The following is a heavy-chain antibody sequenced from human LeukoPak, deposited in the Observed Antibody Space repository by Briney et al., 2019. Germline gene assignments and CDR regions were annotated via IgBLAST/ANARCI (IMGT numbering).Heavy chain of an antibody. V-gene: IGHV3-7*01. Sequence: GGSLRLSCAASGFTFSNYWMNWVRQAPGKGLEWVANIKQDGGEKSYVDSVKGRFTISRDNAKNSLHLQMNSLRAEDTAVYYCAKGSYSSWGQGTLATVSS. D-gene: IGHD2-15*01. CDR2: IKQDGGEK. CDR3: AKGSYSS. J-gene: IGHJ4*02. CDR1: GFTFSNYW.